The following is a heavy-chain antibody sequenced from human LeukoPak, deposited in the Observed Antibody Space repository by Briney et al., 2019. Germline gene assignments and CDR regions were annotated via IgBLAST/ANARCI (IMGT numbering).Heavy chain of an antibody. CDR2: IRYDGSNK. Sequence: GGSLRLSCAASGFNFSGYAMHWVRQAPGKGLEWVAFIRYDGSNKYYADSVKGRFTISRDNSKNTLYLQMNSLRAEGTAVYYCARDAYGSGSYYDYWGQGTLVTVSS. CDR1: GFNFSGYA. J-gene: IGHJ4*02. V-gene: IGHV3-30*14. CDR3: ARDAYGSGSYYDY. D-gene: IGHD3-10*01.